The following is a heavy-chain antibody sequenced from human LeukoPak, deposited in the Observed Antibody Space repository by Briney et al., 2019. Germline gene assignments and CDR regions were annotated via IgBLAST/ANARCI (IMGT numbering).Heavy chain of an antibody. CDR3: ARARRSSGRPDAFDI. Sequence: SETLSLTCTVSGGSISSYYWTWIRQPPGQGLEWIGYIDYSGSTNYNPSLKSRVTISVDTSKNQFSLKLSPVTAADTAVYHCARARRSSGRPDAFDIWGQGAMVTVSS. CDR1: GGSISSYY. V-gene: IGHV4-59*01. J-gene: IGHJ3*02. D-gene: IGHD6-25*01. CDR2: IDYSGST.